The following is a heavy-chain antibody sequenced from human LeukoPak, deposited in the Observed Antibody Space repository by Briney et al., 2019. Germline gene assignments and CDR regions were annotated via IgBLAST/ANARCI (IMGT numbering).Heavy chain of an antibody. V-gene: IGHV3-23*01. CDR2: ISGSGGST. J-gene: IGHJ5*02. Sequence: PGGSLRLSCAASGFTFSSYAMSWVRQAPGKGLEWVSAISGSGGSTYYADSVKGRFTISRDNSKNTLYLQMNSLRAEDTAVYYCAKAYSVTRWVAATANWFDPWGQGTLVTVSS. D-gene: IGHD2-15*01. CDR3: AKAYSVTRWVAATANWFDP. CDR1: GFTFSSYA.